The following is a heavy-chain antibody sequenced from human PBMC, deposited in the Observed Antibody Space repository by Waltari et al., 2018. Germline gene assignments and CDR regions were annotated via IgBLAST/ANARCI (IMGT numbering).Heavy chain of an antibody. CDR3: ATGVPGGVQGVPGDY. V-gene: IGHV1-24*01. CDR1: GYTLTELY. J-gene: IGHJ4*02. Sequence: QVQLVQSGAEVKKPGASVKVSCKVSGYTLTELYMHWVRQAPGKGLEWMGGFEPEDVETIYEKKFKGRGTMTEDTNTDTAYMEMSSLRSEDTAVYYCATGVPGGVQGVPGDYWGQGTLVTVSS. D-gene: IGHD3-10*01. CDR2: FEPEDVET.